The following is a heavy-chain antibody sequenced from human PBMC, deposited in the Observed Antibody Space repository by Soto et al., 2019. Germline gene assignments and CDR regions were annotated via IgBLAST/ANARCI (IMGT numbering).Heavy chain of an antibody. CDR2: IYYSGST. J-gene: IGHJ3*02. V-gene: IGHV4-61*08. CDR3: ARIPGSMTFDI. D-gene: IGHD2-21*01. CDR1: GGSISSGGYY. Sequence: SETLSLTCTVSGGSISSGGYYWSWIRQPPGKGLEWIGYIYYSGSTNYNPSLKSRVTISVDTSKNQFSLKLSSVTAADTAVYYCARIPGSMTFDIWGQGTMVTVSS.